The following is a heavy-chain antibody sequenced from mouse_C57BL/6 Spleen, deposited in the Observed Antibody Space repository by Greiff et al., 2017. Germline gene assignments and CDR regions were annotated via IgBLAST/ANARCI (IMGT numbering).Heavy chain of an antibody. V-gene: IGHV1-72*01. CDR3: ARGPDYDYDRAWFAY. J-gene: IGHJ3*01. CDR2: IDPNSGGT. D-gene: IGHD2-4*01. Sequence: VQLQQSGAELVKPGASVKLSCKASGYTFTSYWMHWVKQRPGRGLEWIGRIDPNSGGTKYNEKFKSKATLTVDKPSSTAYMQLSSLTSEDSAVYYCARGPDYDYDRAWFAYWGQGTLVTVSA. CDR1: GYTFTSYW.